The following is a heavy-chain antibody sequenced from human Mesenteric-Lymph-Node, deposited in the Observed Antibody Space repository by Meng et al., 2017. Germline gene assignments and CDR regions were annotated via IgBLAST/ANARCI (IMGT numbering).Heavy chain of an antibody. V-gene: IGHV3-74*01. CDR1: GFTFSSYW. D-gene: IGHD1-26*01. CDR2: INSDGSST. J-gene: IGHJ3*02. CDR3: ARRRGSYSNAFDI. Sequence: GGSLRLSCAASGFTFSSYWMHWVRQAPGKGLVWVSRINSDGSSTSYADSVKGRFTISRDNAKNPLYLQMNSLRAEDTAVYYCARRRGSYSNAFDIWGQGTMVTVSS.